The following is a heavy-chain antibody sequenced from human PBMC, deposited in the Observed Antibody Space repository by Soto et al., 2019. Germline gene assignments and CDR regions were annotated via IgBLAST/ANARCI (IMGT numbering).Heavy chain of an antibody. CDR2: IYYSGST. CDR1: GGSISSSNYY. V-gene: IGHV4-39*01. D-gene: IGHD1-26*01. CDR3: ASPLWERGEYYYYVVDV. J-gene: IGHJ6*02. Sequence: SETLSLTCTVSGGSISSSNYYWGWIRQPPGKGLEWIGSIYYSGSTYYNPSLKSRVTTSIDTSKNQFSLKLSSVTAADTAVYYCASPLWERGEYYYYVVDVWGQGTTVTVSS.